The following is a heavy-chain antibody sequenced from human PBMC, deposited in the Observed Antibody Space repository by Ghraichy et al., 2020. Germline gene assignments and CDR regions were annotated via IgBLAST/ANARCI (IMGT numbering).Heavy chain of an antibody. J-gene: IGHJ4*02. CDR3: ACTQYDSGSC. CDR2: IYSGGST. Sequence: GGSLRLSCAASGFTVSNNLMNWVRQAPGKGLEWVSLIYSGGSTHYADYAKGRFTISRDNYKNTPFLQMNIMRIEDTAVYYCACTQYDSGSCWGQGTLVPVSS. V-gene: IGHV3-53*05. D-gene: IGHD3-10*01. CDR1: GFTVSNNL.